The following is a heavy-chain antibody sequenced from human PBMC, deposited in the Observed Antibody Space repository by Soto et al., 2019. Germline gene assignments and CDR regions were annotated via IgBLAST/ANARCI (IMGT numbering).Heavy chain of an antibody. CDR3: ARAVHDSSGSVFFDY. Sequence: SETLSLTCTVSGGTISSYYWSWTRQPPGKGLEWIGYIYYSGSTNYNPSLKSRVTISVDTSKNQFSLKLSSVTAADTAVYYCARAVHDSSGSVFFDYWGQGTLVTVSS. V-gene: IGHV4-59*01. CDR1: GGTISSYY. D-gene: IGHD3-22*01. CDR2: IYYSGST. J-gene: IGHJ4*02.